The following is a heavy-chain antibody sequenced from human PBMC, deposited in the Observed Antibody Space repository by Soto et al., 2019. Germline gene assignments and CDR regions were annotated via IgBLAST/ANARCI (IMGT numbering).Heavy chain of an antibody. Sequence: QVQLVESGGGVVQPGRSLRLSCVASGFTFSISGMHWVRQAPGKGLEWVAIISYDGSHKNYADSVKGRFTISRDNAKSTLSLQMNSLRPEDTAVYYCAKPRGTVTTVDFDYWGQGSLVTVSS. CDR1: GFTFSISG. CDR3: AKPRGTVTTVDFDY. CDR2: ISYDGSHK. J-gene: IGHJ4*02. D-gene: IGHD4-4*01. V-gene: IGHV3-30*18.